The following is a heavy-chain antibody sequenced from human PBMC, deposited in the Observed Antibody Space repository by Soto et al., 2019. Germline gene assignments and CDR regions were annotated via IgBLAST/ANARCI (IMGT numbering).Heavy chain of an antibody. V-gene: IGHV5-51*01. CDR2: VFPADSDT. D-gene: IGHD2-15*01. CDR3: ASSVVVPSTMNYFDY. CDR1: RYSFTNYW. Sequence: LLVSCQASRYSFTNYWVAWVRQMPGKGLEWMGIVFPADSDTKYSPSFQGQVTISADKSISTAYLQWSSLKASDTAMYYCASSVVVPSTMNYFDYWGQGTLVTVSS. J-gene: IGHJ4*02.